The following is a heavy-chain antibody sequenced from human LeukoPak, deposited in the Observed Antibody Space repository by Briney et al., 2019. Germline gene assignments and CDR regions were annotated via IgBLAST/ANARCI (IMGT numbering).Heavy chain of an antibody. CDR3: AISSGWYLGNFDY. CDR2: IYSGGST. J-gene: IGHJ4*02. CDR1: GLTVGGNY. D-gene: IGHD6-19*01. V-gene: IGHV3-53*01. Sequence: GGSLRLSCAASGLTVGGNYMSWVRQAPGKGLEWVSVIYSGGSTYYADSVKGRFTISRDNSKNTLYLQMNSLRAVDTAVYYCAISSGWYLGNFDYWGQGTLVTVSS.